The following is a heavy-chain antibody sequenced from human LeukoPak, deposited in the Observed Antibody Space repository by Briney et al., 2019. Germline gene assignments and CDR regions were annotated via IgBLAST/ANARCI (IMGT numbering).Heavy chain of an antibody. Sequence: ASVKVSCKASGYTFTGYYMHWVRQAPGQGLEWMGIINPSGGSTSYAQKFQGRVTMTRDTSTSTVYMELSSLRSEDTAVYYCARNIERIAARAGYFDYWGQGTLVTVSS. V-gene: IGHV1-46*01. CDR2: INPSGGST. CDR1: GYTFTGYY. CDR3: ARNIERIAARAGYFDY. J-gene: IGHJ4*02. D-gene: IGHD6-6*01.